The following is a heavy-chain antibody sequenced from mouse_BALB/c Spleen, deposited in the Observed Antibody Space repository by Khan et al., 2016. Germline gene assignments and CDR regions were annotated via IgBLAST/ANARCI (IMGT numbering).Heavy chain of an antibody. CDR3: NYYRAWFAY. CDR1: DFNIKDTY. J-gene: IGHJ3*01. V-gene: IGHV14-3*02. CDR2: IDPANVNT. Sequence: VQLQQSGAELVKPGASVKLSCTASDFNIKDTYMHWVRQRPEQGLEWIGRIDPANVNTKYDPKFQGKATITADTSSNSAYLQLSSLTSEDTAVYYSNYYRAWFAYWGQGTLVTVSA. D-gene: IGHD2-14*01.